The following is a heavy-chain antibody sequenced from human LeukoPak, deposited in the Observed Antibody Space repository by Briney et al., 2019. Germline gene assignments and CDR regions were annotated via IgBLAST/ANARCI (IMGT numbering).Heavy chain of an antibody. V-gene: IGHV3-53*01. CDR3: ARGDTYGYSTH. J-gene: IGHJ4*02. D-gene: IGHD5-18*01. Sequence: RGSLRLSCAVSGSTVSGNYMTWVRQAPGKGLEWVSVIYTGGYTYYADSVKGRFTISRDNSKNTVYLQMNSLRAEDTAVYYCARGDTYGYSTHWGQGTLLTVSS. CDR1: GSTVSGNY. CDR2: IYTGGYT.